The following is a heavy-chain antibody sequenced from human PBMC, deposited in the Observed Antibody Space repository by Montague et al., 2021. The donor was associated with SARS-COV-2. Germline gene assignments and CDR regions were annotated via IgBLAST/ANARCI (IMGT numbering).Heavy chain of an antibody. V-gene: IGHV4-59*01. CDR2: IYYSGST. D-gene: IGHD5-24*01. J-gene: IGHJ4*02. CDR3: ARVFPRWLQFDPYFDY. CDR1: GGSISSYY. Sequence: SETRSLTCTVSGGSISSYYWSWIRQPPGKGLEWIGYIYYSGSTXXXPSXXXRVTISVDTSKNQFSLKLSSVTAADMAVYYCARVFPRWLQFDPYFDYWGQGTLVTVSS.